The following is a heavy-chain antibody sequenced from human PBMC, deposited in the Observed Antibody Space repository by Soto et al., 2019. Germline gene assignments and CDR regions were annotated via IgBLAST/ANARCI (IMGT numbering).Heavy chain of an antibody. J-gene: IGHJ6*02. V-gene: IGHV3-30-3*01. D-gene: IGHD1-20*01. CDR3: ARNLPYIKPAPDYYYGMDV. CDR2: ISYDGSNK. CDR1: GFTFSSYA. Sequence: QVQLVESGGGVVQPGRSRRLSCAASGFTFSSYAMHWVRQAPGKGLEWVAVISYDGSNKYYADSVKGRFTISRDNSKNTLYLQINSLRAEDTAVYYCARNLPYIKPAPDYYYGMDVWGQGTTVTVSS.